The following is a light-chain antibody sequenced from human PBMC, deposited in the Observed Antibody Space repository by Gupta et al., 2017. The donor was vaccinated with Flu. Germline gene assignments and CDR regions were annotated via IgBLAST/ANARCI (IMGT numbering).Light chain of an antibody. CDR1: QSVSSN. CDR2: GAS. CDR3: QQYNNWPQT. V-gene: IGKV3-15*01. J-gene: IGKJ1*01. Sequence: PGTLSVSPGERATLSCRASQSVSSNLAWYQQKPGQAPRLLIYGASTRATGIPARFSGSGSGTEFTLTISSLQSEDFAVYYCQQYNNWPQTFGQGTKVEIK.